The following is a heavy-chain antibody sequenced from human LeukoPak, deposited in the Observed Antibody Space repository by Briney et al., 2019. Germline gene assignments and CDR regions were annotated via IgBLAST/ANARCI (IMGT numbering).Heavy chain of an antibody. J-gene: IGHJ4*02. CDR2: IYYSGST. V-gene: IGHV4-59*08. Sequence: SETLSLTCTVSGGSISIYYWSWIRQPPGKGLEWIGYIYYSGSTNYNPSLKSRVTISVDTSKNQFSLRLNSVTAADTAVYYCARQPMVVGAARGAYFDYWGQGTLVTVSS. CDR3: ARQPMVVGAARGAYFDY. D-gene: IGHD1-26*01. CDR1: GGSISIYY.